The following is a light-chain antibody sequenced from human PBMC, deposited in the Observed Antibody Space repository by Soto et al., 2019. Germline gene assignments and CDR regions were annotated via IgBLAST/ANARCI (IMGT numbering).Light chain of an antibody. Sequence: ETVLTQSPATLSMSPGERANLSCRASQSVSNYLAWYQQKPGQAPRLLIYDASNRATGIPARFSGSRSGRDFTLTISSLEPEDFAVYYCQQSSTWPGTFGQGTKLEIK. V-gene: IGKV3-11*02. CDR2: DAS. CDR1: QSVSNY. J-gene: IGKJ2*01. CDR3: QQSSTWPGT.